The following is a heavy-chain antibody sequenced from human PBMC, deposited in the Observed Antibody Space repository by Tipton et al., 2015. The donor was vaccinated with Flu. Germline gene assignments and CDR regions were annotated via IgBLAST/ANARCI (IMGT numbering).Heavy chain of an antibody. V-gene: IGHV4-39*07. CDR3: ARVGTAMFDP. J-gene: IGHJ5*02. CDR1: GGSISSSSYY. Sequence: TLSLTCTVSGGSISSSSYYWGWIRQPPGKGLEWIGSIYYSGSTYYNPSLKSRVTISVGTSKNQFSLKLSSVTAADTAVYYCARVGTAMFDPWGQGTLVTVSS. D-gene: IGHD5-18*01. CDR2: IYYSGST.